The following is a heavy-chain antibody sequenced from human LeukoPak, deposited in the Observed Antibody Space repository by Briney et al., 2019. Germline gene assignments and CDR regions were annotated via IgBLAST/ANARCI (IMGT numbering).Heavy chain of an antibody. J-gene: IGHJ2*01. CDR2: ISSSSTTI. CDR3: ARKGVASAGTNWYFDL. D-gene: IGHD6-13*01. V-gene: IGHV3-48*04. CDR1: GFTFSIYS. Sequence: GGSLRLSCAASGFTFSIYSMNWVRQAPGKGLEWVSYISSSSTTIYYADSVRGRFTISRDNAKNSLYLQMNSLRAEDTAVYYCARKGVASAGTNWYFDLWGRGTLVTVSS.